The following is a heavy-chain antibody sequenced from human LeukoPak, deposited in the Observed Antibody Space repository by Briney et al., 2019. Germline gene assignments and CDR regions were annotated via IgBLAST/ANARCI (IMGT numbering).Heavy chain of an antibody. J-gene: IGHJ6*03. V-gene: IGHV4-34*01. CDR2: INHSGST. Sequence: SETLSLTCAVYGGSFSGYYWSWIRQPPGKGLEWIGEINHSGSTNYNPSLKSRDTISVDTSKNQFSLKLSSVTAADTAVYYCARVGITMVRGVIIHYYYYYMDVWGKGTTVTVSS. CDR1: GGSFSGYY. D-gene: IGHD3-10*01. CDR3: ARVGITMVRGVIIHYYYYYMDV.